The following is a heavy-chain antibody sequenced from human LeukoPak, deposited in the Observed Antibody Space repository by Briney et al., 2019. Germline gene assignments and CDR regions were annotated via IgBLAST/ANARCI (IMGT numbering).Heavy chain of an antibody. D-gene: IGHD3-9*01. V-gene: IGHV3-7*01. J-gene: IGHJ4*02. Sequence: GGSLRLSCAASGFTFSSYEMNWVRQAPGKGLEWVANIKQDGSEKYYVDSVKGRFTISRDNAKNSLYLQMNSLRAEDTAVYYCARAQDFYDILTGYFTVPPYYFDYWGQGTLVTVSS. CDR3: ARAQDFYDILTGYFTVPPYYFDY. CDR1: GFTFSSYE. CDR2: IKQDGSEK.